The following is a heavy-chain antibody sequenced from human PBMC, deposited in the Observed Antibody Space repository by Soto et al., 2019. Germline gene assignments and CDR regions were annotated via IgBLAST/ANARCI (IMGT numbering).Heavy chain of an antibody. CDR2: IYPGDSDN. D-gene: IGHD3-16*01. Sequence: GESLKISCKGSGNSFTTFWIAWVRQLPGKGLEWIGFIYPGDSDNRYNPSFQGQVTISADKSIRTAYLQWGSLKASDTAIYYCARLGLTPYTPDYWGQGTLVTVSPGMDVWGQGTTVTVSS. CDR1: GNSFTTFW. J-gene: IGHJ6*02. V-gene: IGHV5-51*01. CDR3: ARLGLTPYTPDYWGQGTLVTVSPGMDV.